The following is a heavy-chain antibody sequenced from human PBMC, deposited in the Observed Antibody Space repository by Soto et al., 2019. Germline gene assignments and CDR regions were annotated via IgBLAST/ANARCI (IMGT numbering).Heavy chain of an antibody. V-gene: IGHV3-7*03. J-gene: IGHJ4*02. CDR2: INQDGSEK. CDR1: KFTFTEYW. D-gene: IGHD4-17*01. Sequence: GGSLRLSCATSKFTFTEYWMTWVRQAPGKGLEWVANINQDGSEKYYVDSVKGRFTISRDNAKNTLYLQMNSLRAEDTAVYYCAKVFYGDYPFDYWGQGTLVTVSS. CDR3: AKVFYGDYPFDY.